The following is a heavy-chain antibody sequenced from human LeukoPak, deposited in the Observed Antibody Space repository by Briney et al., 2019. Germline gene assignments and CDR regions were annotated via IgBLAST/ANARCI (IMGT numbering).Heavy chain of an antibody. V-gene: IGHV1-2*02. J-gene: IGHJ4*02. D-gene: IGHD6-19*01. CDR2: INPNSGGT. CDR1: GYTFAGYY. CDR3: ARDRTRTGYSSGWYHDY. Sequence: ASVKVSCKASGYTFAGYYMHWVRQAPGQGLEWMGWINPNSGGTNYAQKFQGRVTMTRDTSISTAYMELSRLRSDDTAVYYCARDRTRTGYSSGWYHDYWGQGTLVTVSS.